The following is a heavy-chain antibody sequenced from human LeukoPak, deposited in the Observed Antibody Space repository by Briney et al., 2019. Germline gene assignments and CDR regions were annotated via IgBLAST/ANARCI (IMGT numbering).Heavy chain of an antibody. Sequence: ASVKVSCKASGYTFNSFSINWVRQAPGQRLEWMGWINAGNGNTKYSQKFQGRATITRDTSASTAYMELSSLRSEDTAVYYCARSSMVRGNYYYYGMDVWGQGTTVTVSS. D-gene: IGHD3-10*01. CDR3: ARSSMVRGNYYYYGMDV. CDR2: INAGNGNT. CDR1: GYTFNSFS. V-gene: IGHV1-3*01. J-gene: IGHJ6*02.